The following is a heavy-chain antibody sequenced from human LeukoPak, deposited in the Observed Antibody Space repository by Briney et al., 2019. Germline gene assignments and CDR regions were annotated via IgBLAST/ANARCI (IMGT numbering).Heavy chain of an antibody. Sequence: GGSLRLSCAASGFTFSSYSMNWVRQAPGKGLEWVSSISSSSSYVYYADSVKGRFTISRDNAKNSLYLQMNSLRAEDTAVYYCARERCSSTSCYTGAFDIWGQGTMVTVSS. J-gene: IGHJ3*02. CDR1: GFTFSSYS. CDR3: ARERCSSTSCYTGAFDI. D-gene: IGHD2-2*02. V-gene: IGHV3-21*01. CDR2: ISSSSSYV.